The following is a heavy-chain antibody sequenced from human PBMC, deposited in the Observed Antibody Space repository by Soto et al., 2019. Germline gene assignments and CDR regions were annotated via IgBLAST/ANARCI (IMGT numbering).Heavy chain of an antibody. V-gene: IGHV4-39*01. D-gene: IGHD2-2*01. CDR3: ARLHGYCISSSCHGHYAMDV. CDR1: SASISSSSYT. Sequence: QLQLQESDPGLVKPSETLSLTCTVSSASISSSSYTWGWIRQPPGKGLEWIGSIYYSGTTYYNPSLTSGLPAXAXTXXNPFSLEVISVTAADTAVYYCARLHGYCISSSCHGHYAMDVWGQGTTVTVSS. CDR2: IYYSGTT. J-gene: IGHJ6*02.